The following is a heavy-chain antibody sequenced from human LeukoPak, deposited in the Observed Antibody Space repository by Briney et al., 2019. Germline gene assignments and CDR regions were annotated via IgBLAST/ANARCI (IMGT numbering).Heavy chain of an antibody. CDR2: IYSGGST. J-gene: IGHJ4*02. CDR3: ARSRLFFDY. Sequence: PGGSLRLSCEASGLTVSSNYMTWARQAPGKGLEWVSVIYSGGSTYYADSVKGRFTISRDNSKNTLYLQMNRLRAEDTAVYYCARSRLFFDYWGQGTLVTVSS. V-gene: IGHV3-53*01. D-gene: IGHD4/OR15-4a*01. CDR1: GLTVSSNY.